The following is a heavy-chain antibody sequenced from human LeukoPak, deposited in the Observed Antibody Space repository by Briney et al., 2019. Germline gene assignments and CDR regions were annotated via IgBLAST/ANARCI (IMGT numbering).Heavy chain of an antibody. CDR3: ARRRLSSRGVGYNWFDP. CDR2: MNPNSGNT. J-gene: IGHJ5*02. Sequence: ASVKVSCKASGYTFTSYDINWVRQATGQGLEWMGWMNPNSGNTGYAQKFQGRVTMTRNTSIMRAYMELSSLRSEGTSVYYCARRRLSSRGVGYNWFDPWGQGTLVTVSS. D-gene: IGHD6-13*01. V-gene: IGHV1-8*01. CDR1: GYTFTSYD.